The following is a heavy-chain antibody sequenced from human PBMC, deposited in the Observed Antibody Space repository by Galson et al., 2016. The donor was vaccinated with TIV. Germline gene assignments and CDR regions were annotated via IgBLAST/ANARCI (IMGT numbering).Heavy chain of an antibody. V-gene: IGHV3-21*06. CDR3: ARDSGASGAYYSSYWHFDL. D-gene: IGHD3-10*01. CDR2: ISRDSRYT. CDR1: GFTFSSNT. Sequence: SLRLSCAASGFTFSSNTMNWVRQAPGKGLEWVSHISRDSRYTYYADSVKGRFTVSRDNGDNALYLQMNSLRAEDTAVYYCARDSGASGAYYSSYWHFDLWGRGTLVTVSS. J-gene: IGHJ2*01.